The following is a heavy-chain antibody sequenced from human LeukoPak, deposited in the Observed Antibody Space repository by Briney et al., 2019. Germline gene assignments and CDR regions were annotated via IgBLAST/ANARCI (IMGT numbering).Heavy chain of an antibody. CDR2: VSSDGTT. CDR1: GDSVTSSC. Sequence: SETLSLTCSVSGDSVTSSCWNWIRQPPGKGLEWIGYVSSDGTTNYNPSLRSRLIMSVDTAKNDISLNLTSVTAADTAIYYCARLDCLIEGCYNHWGRGTLVTVSS. CDR3: ARLDCLIEGCYNH. J-gene: IGHJ4*02. V-gene: IGHV4-59*08. D-gene: IGHD2-15*01.